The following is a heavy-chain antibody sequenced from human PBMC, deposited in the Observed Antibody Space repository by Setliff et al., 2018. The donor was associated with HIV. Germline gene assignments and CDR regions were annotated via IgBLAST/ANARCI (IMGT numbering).Heavy chain of an antibody. D-gene: IGHD3-16*01. CDR3: ARVGPETGGAFDN. CDR2: IHSSGAT. Sequence: SETLSLTCTVSGVSITYSYWTWIRQPPGKGPEWIGYIHSSGATAYNPSLISQVTMSMDTSKNQVSLKVTSVTAADTAVYYCARVGPETGGAFDNWGQGTTVTVSS. V-gene: IGHV4-59*01. CDR1: GVSITYSY. J-gene: IGHJ3*02.